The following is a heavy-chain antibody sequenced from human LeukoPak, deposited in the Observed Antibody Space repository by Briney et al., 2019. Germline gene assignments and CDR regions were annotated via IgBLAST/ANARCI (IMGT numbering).Heavy chain of an antibody. CDR1: GYTFTSYG. CDR3: AAQAIIAARNVDI. D-gene: IGHD6-6*01. V-gene: IGHV1-8*03. CDR2: MNPNSGNT. Sequence: ASAKVSGMASGYTFTSYGINWVRQATGQGLEWMGWMNPNSGNTGYAQKFQGRVTITRNTSISTAYMELSSLRSEDTAVYYCAAQAIIAARNVDIWGQGTMVTVSS. J-gene: IGHJ3*02.